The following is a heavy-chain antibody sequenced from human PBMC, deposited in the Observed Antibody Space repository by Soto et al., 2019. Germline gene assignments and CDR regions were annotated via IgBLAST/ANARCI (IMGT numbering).Heavy chain of an antibody. Sequence: GGSLRLSCAASGFTFSSYAMHWVRQSPGKGLEWVAVISYDGSNKYYADSVKGRFTISRDNSKNTLYLQMNSLRAEDTAVYYCARVLESSHQEHCYYYYCMDVWGQGSRVTVSS. CDR3: ARVLESSHQEHCYYYYCMDV. CDR2: ISYDGSNK. D-gene: IGHD3-3*02. J-gene: IGHJ6*02. CDR1: GFTFSSYA. V-gene: IGHV3-30-3*01.